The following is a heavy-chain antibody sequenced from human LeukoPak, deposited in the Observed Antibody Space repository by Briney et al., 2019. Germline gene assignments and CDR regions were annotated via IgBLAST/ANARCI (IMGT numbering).Heavy chain of an antibody. CDR3: ARGPDSSGYYYGY. J-gene: IGHJ4*02. CDR2: INPNSGGT. D-gene: IGHD3-22*01. Sequence: ASVKVSCKASGYTFTGYYMHWVRQAPGQGLEWMGWINPNSGGTNYAQKFQGRVTMTRDTSISTAYMELSRLRSDDTAVYYCARGPDSSGYYYGYWGQGTLVTVSP. CDR1: GYTFTGYY. V-gene: IGHV1-2*02.